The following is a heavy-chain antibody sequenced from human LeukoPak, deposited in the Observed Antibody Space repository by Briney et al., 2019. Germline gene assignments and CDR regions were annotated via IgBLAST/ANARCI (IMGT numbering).Heavy chain of an antibody. Sequence: SETLSLTCPVSGGSISSGGYYWNWIRQHPGKGLEWIGCMYYSGITYYNSSLKSRVTIAVDTSKNQFSLNLSSVTAADTAVYYCARSYCSGKSVGASDIWGQGTMVTVSS. J-gene: IGHJ3*02. CDR3: ARSYCSGKSVGASDI. D-gene: IGHD3-10*01. CDR2: MYYSGIT. CDR1: GGSISSGGYY. V-gene: IGHV4-31*03.